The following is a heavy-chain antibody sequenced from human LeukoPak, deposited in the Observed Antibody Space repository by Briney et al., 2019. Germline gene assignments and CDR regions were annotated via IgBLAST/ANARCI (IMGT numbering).Heavy chain of an antibody. J-gene: IGHJ4*02. CDR2: INHSGST. CDR1: GGSFSGYY. D-gene: IGHD3-10*01. V-gene: IGHV4-34*01. CDR3: AIPYGSGSYYFDY. Sequence: SETLSLTCAVYGGSFSGYYWSWIRQPPGKGLEWIGEINHSGSTNYNPSLKSRVTISVDTSKNRFSLKLSSVTAADTAVYYCAIPYGSGSYYFDYWGQGTLVTVSS.